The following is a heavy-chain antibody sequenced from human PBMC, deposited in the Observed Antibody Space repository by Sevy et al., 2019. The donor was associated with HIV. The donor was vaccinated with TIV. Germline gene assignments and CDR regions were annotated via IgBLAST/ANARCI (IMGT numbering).Heavy chain of an antibody. CDR1: GYTFITYA. V-gene: IGHV7-4-1*02. CDR2: INTNTGNP. J-gene: IGHJ5*02. CDR3: ARDITMVRGVPRWFDP. D-gene: IGHD3-10*01. Sequence: ASVKVSCKASGYTFITYAMNWVRQAPGQGLEWMGWINTNTGNPTYAQGFTGRFVFSLDTSVSTAYLQISSLKAEDTAVYYCARDITMVRGVPRWFDPWGQGTLVTVPS.